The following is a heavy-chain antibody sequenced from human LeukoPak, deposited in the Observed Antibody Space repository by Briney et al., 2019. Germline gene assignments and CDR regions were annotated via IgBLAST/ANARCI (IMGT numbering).Heavy chain of an antibody. CDR1: GITFSSYS. V-gene: IGHV3-21*01. Sequence: GGSLRLSCAASGITFSSYSMNWVRQAPGKGLEWVSSISSSSSYIYYADSVKGRFTISRDNTKNTVYLQMDSLRAEDTAVYFCVRDHGWFDPWGQGTLVTVSP. CDR2: ISSSSSYI. CDR3: VRDHGWFDP. J-gene: IGHJ5*02.